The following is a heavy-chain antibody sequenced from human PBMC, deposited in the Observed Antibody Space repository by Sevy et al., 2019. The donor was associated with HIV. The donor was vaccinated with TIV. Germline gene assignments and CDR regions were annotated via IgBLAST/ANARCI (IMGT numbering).Heavy chain of an antibody. Sequence: ASLKVSCKASGYTFTGYYMHWVRQAPGQGLEWMGWINPNSGGTNYSQKFQGRVTMTRDTSISTAYMELSRLRSDDTAVYYCAGSNYVQYYFDYWGQGTLVTVSS. CDR2: INPNSGGT. CDR3: AGSNYVQYYFDY. D-gene: IGHD4-4*01. V-gene: IGHV1-2*02. J-gene: IGHJ4*02. CDR1: GYTFTGYY.